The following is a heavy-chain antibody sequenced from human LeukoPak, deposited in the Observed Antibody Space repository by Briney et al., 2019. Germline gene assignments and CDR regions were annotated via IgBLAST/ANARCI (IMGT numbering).Heavy chain of an antibody. V-gene: IGHV3-23*01. J-gene: IGHJ4*02. CDR1: GFTFSNYA. CDR3: AKERREQSRDNYFDY. Sequence: GGSLILSCVASGFTFSNYAMSWVRLAPGRGLEWVSVISGSGITTFYADPVKGRFTIPRDNSKNTLYLQMNSLRAEDTAVYYCAKERREQSRDNYFDYWGQGTLVTVSS. CDR2: ISGSGITT. D-gene: IGHD1-26*01.